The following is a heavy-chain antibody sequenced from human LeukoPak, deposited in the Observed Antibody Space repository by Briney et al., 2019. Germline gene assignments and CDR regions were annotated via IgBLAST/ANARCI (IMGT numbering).Heavy chain of an antibody. CDR2: FDPEDGET. CDR3: ATGPSYYYEPAY. Sequence: ASVKVSCKVSGYTLTELSMHWVRQAPGKGLEWMGGFDPEDGETIYAQKFQGRVTMTEDTSTDTAYMELSSLRSEDTAVYYCATGPSYYYEPAYWGQGTLVTVSS. J-gene: IGHJ4*02. V-gene: IGHV1-24*01. D-gene: IGHD3-22*01. CDR1: GYTLTELS.